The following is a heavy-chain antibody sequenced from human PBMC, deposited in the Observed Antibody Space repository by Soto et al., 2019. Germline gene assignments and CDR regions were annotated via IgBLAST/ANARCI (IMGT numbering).Heavy chain of an antibody. V-gene: IGHV4-39*01. CDR3: ARHGSH. CDR2: IYFSGTT. Sequence: PSETLSLTCNVSGVSISDTSYYWGWTRQPPGKGLEWIGTIYFSGTTFYNPSLKSRLTISVDTSKNQFSLRLSSVTAADTAVYYCARHGSHWSQGTLVTVSS. CDR1: GVSISDTSYY. J-gene: IGHJ4*02.